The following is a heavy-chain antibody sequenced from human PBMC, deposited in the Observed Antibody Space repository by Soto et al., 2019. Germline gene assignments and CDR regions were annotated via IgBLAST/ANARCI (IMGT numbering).Heavy chain of an antibody. CDR2: INHSGST. Sequence: SETLSLTCAVYGGSFGGYYWSWIRQPPGKGLEWIGEINHSGSTNYNPSLKSRVTISVDTSKNQFSLKLSSVTAADTAVYYCARVPPSYCSSTSCFIGGGGYYYYYMDVWGKGTTVT. CDR1: GGSFGGYY. CDR3: ARVPPSYCSSTSCFIGGGGYYYYYMDV. D-gene: IGHD2-2*01. V-gene: IGHV4-34*01. J-gene: IGHJ6*03.